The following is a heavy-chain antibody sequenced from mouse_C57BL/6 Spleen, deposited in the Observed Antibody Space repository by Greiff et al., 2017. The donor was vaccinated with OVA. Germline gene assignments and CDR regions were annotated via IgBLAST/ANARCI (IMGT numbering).Heavy chain of an antibody. D-gene: IGHD2-1*01. Sequence: EVMLVESEGGLVQPGSSMKLSCTASGFTFSDYYMAWVRQVPEKGLEWVANINYDGSSTYYLDSLKSRFIISRDNAKNILYLQMSSLKSEDTATYYCARDLLPVYYAMDYWGQGTSVTVSS. J-gene: IGHJ4*01. V-gene: IGHV5-16*01. CDR2: INYDGSST. CDR1: GFTFSDYY. CDR3: ARDLLPVYYAMDY.